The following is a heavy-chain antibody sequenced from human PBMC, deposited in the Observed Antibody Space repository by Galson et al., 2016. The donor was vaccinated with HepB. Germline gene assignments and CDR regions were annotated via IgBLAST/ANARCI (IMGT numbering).Heavy chain of an antibody. CDR3: AHPPVRDYDFWGGFYSGGDYFDY. V-gene: IGHV2-5*01. Sequence: PALVKPTQTLTLTCTFSGFSLSTSGVGVGWIRQPPGKALEWLAVLYWNDDKHYSPSLMNRLTIAKDTPKSQVVLTMTNMDPVDTATYYCAHPPVRDYDFWGGFYSGGDYFDYWGQGTLVTVSS. J-gene: IGHJ4*02. CDR2: LYWNDDK. CDR1: GFSLSTSGVG. D-gene: IGHD3-3*01.